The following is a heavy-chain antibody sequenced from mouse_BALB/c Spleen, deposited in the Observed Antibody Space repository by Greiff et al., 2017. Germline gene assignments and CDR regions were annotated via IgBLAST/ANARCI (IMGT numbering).Heavy chain of an antibody. D-gene: IGHD1-1*01. CDR2: IDPENGDT. V-gene: IGHV14-4*02. CDR3: KPGKAWFAY. Sequence: VQLKESGAELVRSGASVKLSCTASGFNIKDYYMLWVKQRPGQGLEWIGWIDPENGDTAYAPKFQGKATLTADTSSNTAYLQLSSLTSEDTSVYYSKPGKAWFAYWGQGTLVTVAA. CDR1: GFNIKDYY. J-gene: IGHJ3*01.